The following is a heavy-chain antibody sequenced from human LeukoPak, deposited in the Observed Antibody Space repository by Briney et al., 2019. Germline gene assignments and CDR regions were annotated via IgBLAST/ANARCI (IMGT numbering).Heavy chain of an antibody. J-gene: IGHJ4*02. CDR3: AKAPGGRFDY. CDR1: GFTFGSSA. V-gene: IGHV3-23*01. Sequence: EGSLRLSCAASGFTFGSSAMSWVRQAPGKGLEWVSSISGSGSGGSTYYADSVKGRFTIPRDNSKNTLYLQMNSLRAEDTAVYYCAKAPGGRFDYWGQGTLVTVSS. D-gene: IGHD1-26*01. CDR2: ISGSGSGGST.